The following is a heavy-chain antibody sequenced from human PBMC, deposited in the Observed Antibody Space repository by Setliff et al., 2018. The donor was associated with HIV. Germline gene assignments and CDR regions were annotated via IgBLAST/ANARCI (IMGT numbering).Heavy chain of an antibody. J-gene: IGHJ4*02. V-gene: IGHV4-59*11. CDR2: IYSTGST. CDR3: ARDGKEIDY. D-gene: IGHD1-26*01. CDR1: GPSINIHY. Sequence: PSETLSLTCTVSGPSINIHYWSWIRQSPGKAFEWIGYIYSTGSTNYNPSLQSRVTISMVASRNQFSLELNSVTAADTAVYYCARDGKEIDYWGQGSLVTVSS.